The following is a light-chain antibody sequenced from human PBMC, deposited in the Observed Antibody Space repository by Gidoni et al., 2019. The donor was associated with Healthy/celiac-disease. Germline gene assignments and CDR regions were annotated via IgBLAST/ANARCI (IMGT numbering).Light chain of an antibody. CDR3: QQRRNWPPLT. CDR2: DAS. J-gene: IGKJ1*01. CDR1: QSVSSY. Sequence: EIVLTQSPATLSLSPGERATLSCRASQSVSSYLAGYQQKPRQAPRLLIYDASTRATGVPAGFSGGGSGTDFTLTISSIEPEDFAVYYCQQRRNWPPLTFGQGTKVEIK. V-gene: IGKV3-11*01.